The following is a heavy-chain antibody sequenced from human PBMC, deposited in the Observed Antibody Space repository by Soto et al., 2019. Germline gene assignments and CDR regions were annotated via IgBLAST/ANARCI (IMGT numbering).Heavy chain of an antibody. CDR1: GASITSDGYS. Sequence: SETLSLTCAVSGASITSDGYSWSWIRRSPGKGLEWIGYIFHSGSTQYNPSLRGRVTISVDRSKNQFSLRLNSVTAADTAVYYCARDPSHWFDPWGQGALVTVSS. CDR2: IFHSGST. V-gene: IGHV4-30-2*06. CDR3: ARDPSHWFDP. J-gene: IGHJ5*02.